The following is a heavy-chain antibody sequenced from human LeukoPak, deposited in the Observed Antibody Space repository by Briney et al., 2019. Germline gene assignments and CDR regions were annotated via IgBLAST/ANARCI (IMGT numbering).Heavy chain of an antibody. D-gene: IGHD3-22*01. CDR3: ARETMNYYDSSGYYYFDY. CDR2: IFSGGST. CDR1: GFIVSSNY. V-gene: IGHV3-53*05. J-gene: IGHJ4*02. Sequence: PGGSLRLSCAASGFIVSSNYMNWVRQAPGKGLEWVSIIFSGGSTDYADSVKGRFTISRDSSKNTVYLQMNSLRAEDTAVYYCARETMNYYDSSGYYYFDYWGQGTLVTVSS.